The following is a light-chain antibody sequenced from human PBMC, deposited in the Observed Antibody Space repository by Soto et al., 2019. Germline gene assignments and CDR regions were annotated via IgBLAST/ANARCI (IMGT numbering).Light chain of an antibody. J-gene: IGLJ2*01. V-gene: IGLV2-14*01. Sequence: QSALTQPASVSGSPGQSITISCIGTSSDVGGYNYVSWYQQHPDKAPKLVIYNVSNRPSGVSDRFSGSKSGNTASLIISGRQAEDEADYYCSAYTSISTVVFGGGTKLTVL. CDR1: SSDVGGYNY. CDR2: NVS. CDR3: SAYTSISTVV.